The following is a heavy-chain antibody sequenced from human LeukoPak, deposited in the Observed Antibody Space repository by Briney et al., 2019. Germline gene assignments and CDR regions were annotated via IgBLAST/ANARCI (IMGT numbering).Heavy chain of an antibody. Sequence: SETLSLACTVSGGSINSDSDYWDWIRQPPGKGLEWIGSMYYRGRIYYSPSLKNRVTISGDPSKNQFSLRLSSVTAADTAVYYCARYYYDTTGRPFDYWGQGTQVTVSS. V-gene: IGHV4-39*01. CDR3: ARYYYDTTGRPFDY. CDR1: GGSINSDSDY. CDR2: MYYRGRI. D-gene: IGHD3-22*01. J-gene: IGHJ4*02.